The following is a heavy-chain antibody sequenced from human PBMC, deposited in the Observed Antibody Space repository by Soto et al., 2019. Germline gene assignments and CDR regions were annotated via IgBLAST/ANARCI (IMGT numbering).Heavy chain of an antibody. Sequence: QVQLVQSGAEEKKPGASVKVSCKASGYTFSDYAIHWVREAPGQRPAWMGWINAGNGNIKYSQKFQGRVTITRDTYASTAYMELSSLRSEDTAVYYCAMGTPGWFDPWGQGTLVTVSS. V-gene: IGHV1-3*05. J-gene: IGHJ5*02. CDR1: GYTFSDYA. D-gene: IGHD7-27*01. CDR2: INAGNGNI. CDR3: AMGTPGWFDP.